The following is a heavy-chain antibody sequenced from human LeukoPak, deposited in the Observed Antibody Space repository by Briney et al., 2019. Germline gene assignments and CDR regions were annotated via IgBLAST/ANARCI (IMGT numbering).Heavy chain of an antibody. CDR3: AKDPGDSSGYFRVFDC. V-gene: IGHV3-23*01. D-gene: IGHD3-22*01. J-gene: IGHJ4*02. Sequence: GGSLRLSCAASGFTFSSYAMSWVRQAPGKGLEWVSAISGSGGSTYYADSVKGRFTISRDNSKNTLYLQMNSLRAEDTAVYYCAKDPGDSSGYFRVFDCWGQGTLVTVSS. CDR1: GFTFSSYA. CDR2: ISGSGGST.